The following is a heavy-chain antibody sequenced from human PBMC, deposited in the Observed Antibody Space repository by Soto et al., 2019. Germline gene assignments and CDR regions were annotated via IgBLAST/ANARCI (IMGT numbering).Heavy chain of an antibody. CDR3: ARKYGDYYDSSGYQNWFDP. J-gene: IGHJ5*02. CDR1: GYTFTSYG. D-gene: IGHD3-22*01. CDR2: ISAYNGNT. Sequence: ASVKVSCKASGYTFTSYGISWVRQAPGQGLEWTGWISAYNGNTNYAQKLQGRVTMTTDTSTSTAYMELRSLRSDDTAVYYCARKYGDYYDSSGYQNWFDPWGQGTLVTVSS. V-gene: IGHV1-18*01.